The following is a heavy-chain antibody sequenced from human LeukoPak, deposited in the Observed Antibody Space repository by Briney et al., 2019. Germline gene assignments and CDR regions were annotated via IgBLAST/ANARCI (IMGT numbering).Heavy chain of an antibody. J-gene: IGHJ5*02. CDR2: INPTSGGT. CDR3: ARADSARYYDFWSGYYRSRYNWFDP. V-gene: IGHV1-2*02. Sequence: ASVKVSCKASGYTFTGYYMHWVRQAPGQGLEWMGWINPTSGGTNYAQKLQGRVTMTTDTSTSTAYMELRSLRSDDTAVYYCARADSARYYDFWSGYYRSRYNWFDPWGQGTLVTVSS. D-gene: IGHD3-3*01. CDR1: GYTFTGYY.